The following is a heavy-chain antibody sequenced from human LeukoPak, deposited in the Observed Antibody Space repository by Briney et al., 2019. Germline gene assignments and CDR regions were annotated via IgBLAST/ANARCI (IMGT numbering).Heavy chain of an antibody. CDR1: GGTFSSYA. J-gene: IGHJ4*02. Sequence: SVKVSCKASGGTFSSYAISWVRQAPGQGLEWMGGIIPIFGTANYAQKFQGRVTITADESTSTAYMELSSLRSEDTAVYYCARGSDYDFWSGYYPPPDYWGQGTLVTVSS. CDR3: ARGSDYDFWSGYYPPPDY. CDR2: IIPIFGTA. V-gene: IGHV1-69*13. D-gene: IGHD3-3*01.